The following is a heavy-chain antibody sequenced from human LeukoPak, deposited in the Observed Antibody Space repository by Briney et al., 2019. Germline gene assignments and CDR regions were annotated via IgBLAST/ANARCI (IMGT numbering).Heavy chain of an antibody. CDR3: ASRRPGSYPEFDY. CDR1: GFTVSGNY. V-gene: IGHV3-53*01. D-gene: IGHD3-10*01. CDR2: IYSGGST. Sequence: GGSLRLSCAASGFTVSGNYMSWVRQAPGKGLEWVSVIYSGGSTYYADSVKGRFTISRDNSKNTLYLQMNSLRAEDTAVYYCASRRPGSYPEFDYWGQGTLVTVSS. J-gene: IGHJ4*02.